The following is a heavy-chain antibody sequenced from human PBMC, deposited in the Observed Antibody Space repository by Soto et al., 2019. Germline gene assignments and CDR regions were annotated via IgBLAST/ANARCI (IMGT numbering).Heavy chain of an antibody. V-gene: IGHV1-3*05. CDR2: INAGNGNT. CDR3: ARSIVVVTALDY. J-gene: IGHJ4*02. D-gene: IGHD2-21*02. Sequence: QVQLVQSGAEEKKPGASVKVSCKASGYTFTSYAMHWVRQAPGQRLEWMGWINAGNGNTKYSQKFQGRVTITRDTSASTAYRERSSLRSEDTAVYYCARSIVVVTALDYWGLGTLVTVSS. CDR1: GYTFTSYA.